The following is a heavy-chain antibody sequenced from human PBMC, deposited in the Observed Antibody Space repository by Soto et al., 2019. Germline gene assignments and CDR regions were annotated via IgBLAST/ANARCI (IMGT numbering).Heavy chain of an antibody. V-gene: IGHV1-8*02. CDR2: MNTNSGNT. CDR1: GYTFTSYD. Sequence: QVQLVQSGAEVKKPGASVKVSCKASGYTFTSYDINWVRQATGQGLEWMGWMNTNSGNTGYAQKFPVRVTMTRNTSISTAYMELSSLRSEDTAVYYCARGLYGCSGGSCYNWFDPWGQGTLVTVAA. CDR3: ARGLYGCSGGSCYNWFDP. D-gene: IGHD2-15*01. J-gene: IGHJ5*02.